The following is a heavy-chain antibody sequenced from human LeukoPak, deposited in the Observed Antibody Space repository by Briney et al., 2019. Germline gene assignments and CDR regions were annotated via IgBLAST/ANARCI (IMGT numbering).Heavy chain of an antibody. CDR2: ISSSSSYI. CDR1: GFTFSSYS. J-gene: IGHJ4*02. D-gene: IGHD5-18*01. Sequence: GESLRLSCAASGFTFSSYSMNWVRQAPGKGLEWVSSISSSSSYIYYADSVKGRFTISRDNAKNSLYLQMNSLRAEDTAVYYCARDGLPTVDTAMVYYFDYWGQGTLVTVSS. V-gene: IGHV3-21*01. CDR3: ARDGLPTVDTAMVYYFDY.